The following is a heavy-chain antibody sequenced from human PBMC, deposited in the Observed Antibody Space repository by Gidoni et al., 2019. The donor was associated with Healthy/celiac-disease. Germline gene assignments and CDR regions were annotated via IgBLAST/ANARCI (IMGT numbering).Heavy chain of an antibody. CDR1: GFPFSSYA. CDR3: VIRSYDSTWGYFQH. D-gene: IGHD3-22*01. J-gene: IGHJ1*01. V-gene: IGHV3-64D*08. Sequence: EVQLVESGGGLVQPGGSLRLSCSASGFPFSSYAMHWVRQAPGKGLEYVSAISSNGGSTYYADSVKGRFTISRDNSKNTLYLQMSSLRAEDTAVYYCVIRSYDSTWGYFQHWGQGTLVTVSS. CDR2: ISSNGGST.